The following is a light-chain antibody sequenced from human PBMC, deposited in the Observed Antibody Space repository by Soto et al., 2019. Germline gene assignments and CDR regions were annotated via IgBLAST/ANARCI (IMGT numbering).Light chain of an antibody. CDR3: QQYGSSPPIT. J-gene: IGKJ5*01. CDR1: QSVYSSY. Sequence: IVLTHSPGPLSLSPGETATLSCRAIQSVYSSYLARYQKKPGQAPRLXXYGASTRATGIPDRFSGSGSGTDFTLTISRLETEDFAVYYCQQYGSSPPITFGQGTRLEIK. CDR2: GAS. V-gene: IGKV3-20*01.